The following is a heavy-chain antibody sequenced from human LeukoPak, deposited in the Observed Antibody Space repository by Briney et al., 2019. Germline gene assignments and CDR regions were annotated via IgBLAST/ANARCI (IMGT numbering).Heavy chain of an antibody. Sequence: PGGSLRLSCAASGFTFSSYEMNWVRQAPGKGLEWVSYISSSGSTICYADSVKGRFTISRDNAKNSLYLQMNSLRAEDTAVYYCARYCSSTSCYSYYYGMDVWGQGTTVTVSS. CDR1: GFTFSSYE. J-gene: IGHJ6*02. V-gene: IGHV3-48*03. D-gene: IGHD2-2*01. CDR2: ISSSGSTI. CDR3: ARYCSSTSCYSYYYGMDV.